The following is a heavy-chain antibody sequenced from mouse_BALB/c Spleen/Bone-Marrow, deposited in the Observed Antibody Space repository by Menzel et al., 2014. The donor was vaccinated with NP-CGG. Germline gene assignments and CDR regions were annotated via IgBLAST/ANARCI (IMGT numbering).Heavy chain of an antibody. Sequence: EVQLQESGGGLVQPGGSLKLSCATSGFTFSDYYMYWVRQTPEKRLGWVAYISSGGGSTYYPDTVKGRFTIARDNAKNTLYLQMSRLKSEDTAMYYCARQNYRGAMDYWGQGTSVTVSS. J-gene: IGHJ4*01. CDR2: ISSGGGST. CDR3: ARQNYRGAMDY. D-gene: IGHD2-14*01. V-gene: IGHV5-12*02. CDR1: GFTFSDYY.